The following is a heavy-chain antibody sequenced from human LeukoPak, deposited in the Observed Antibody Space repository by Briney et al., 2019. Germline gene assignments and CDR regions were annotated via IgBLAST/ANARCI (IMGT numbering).Heavy chain of an antibody. D-gene: IGHD2-2*01. Sequence: SETLSLTCTVSGGSISSGSYYWSWIRQHPGKGLEWIGYIYYSGSTYYNPSLKSRVTISVDTSKNQFSLKLSSVTAADTAVYYCARCDAHDAFDIWGQGTMVTVSS. CDR2: IYYSGST. J-gene: IGHJ3*02. CDR1: GGSISSGSYY. CDR3: ARCDAHDAFDI. V-gene: IGHV4-31*03.